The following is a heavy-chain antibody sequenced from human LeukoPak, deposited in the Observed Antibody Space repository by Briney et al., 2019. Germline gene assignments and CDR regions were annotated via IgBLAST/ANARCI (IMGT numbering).Heavy chain of an antibody. CDR3: AKGAPGGSCFDY. V-gene: IGHV3-15*06. CDR1: GFTFTNAW. D-gene: IGHD1-26*01. CDR2: IKITFSGGTT. Sequence: GGSLRLPCAASGFTFTNAWMTWVCHAPGERLESVFQIKITFSGGTTNYSAIVKGRFTISRNDSQNTLYLQMNSLKPEDTAVYYCAKGAPGGSCFDYWGQGTLVTVSS. J-gene: IGHJ4*02.